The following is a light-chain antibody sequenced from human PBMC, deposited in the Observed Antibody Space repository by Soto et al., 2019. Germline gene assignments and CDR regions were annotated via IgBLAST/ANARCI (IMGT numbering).Light chain of an antibody. CDR3: QQGYSTTPIT. V-gene: IGKV1-39*01. Sequence: DIQMTQSPSSLSAAIGDRGTITCRASQRIKNYLNWYQHKPGAAPKLLIFGASNLESGVPSRFSGSGSGTEFTLSISSLQPEDFATYYCQQGYSTTPITFGQGTRREIK. CDR2: GAS. CDR1: QRIKNY. J-gene: IGKJ5*01.